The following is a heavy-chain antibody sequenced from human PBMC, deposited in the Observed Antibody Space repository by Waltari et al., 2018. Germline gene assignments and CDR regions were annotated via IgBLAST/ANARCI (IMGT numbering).Heavy chain of an antibody. CDR1: GFTFSGFW. Sequence: EVELVQSGGGLVQPGGSLRVSWAASGFTFSGFWMHCVRQVPGKGLVWVSGISNDGRTTYYTDAGKGRFTISRDNAKDTLYLQMNSLRAEDTAVYYCARDSSHLPAAFDNWGQGTLVTVSS. CDR3: ARDSSHLPAAFDN. V-gene: IGHV3-74*01. D-gene: IGHD2-2*01. CDR2: ISNDGRTT. J-gene: IGHJ4*02.